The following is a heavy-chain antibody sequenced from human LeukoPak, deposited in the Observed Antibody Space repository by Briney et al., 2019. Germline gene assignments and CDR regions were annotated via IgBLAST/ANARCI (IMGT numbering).Heavy chain of an antibody. CDR2: IKQDGSEK. CDR1: GFTFSSHC. J-gene: IGHJ4*02. V-gene: IGHV3-7*01. D-gene: IGHD2-2*01. CDR3: ATNGHSHAN. Sequence: GGSLRLSCAASGFTFSSHCMNWARQAPGKGLEWVANIKQDGSEKYYVDSVKGRFTISRDNAKNSLYLQMNSLRAEDTAVYYCATNGHSHANWGQGTLVTVSS.